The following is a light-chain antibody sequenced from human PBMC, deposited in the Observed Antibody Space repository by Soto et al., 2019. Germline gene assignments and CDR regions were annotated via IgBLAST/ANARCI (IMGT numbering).Light chain of an antibody. CDR1: QAISGY. CDR2: DAA. V-gene: IGKV1-5*01. Sequence: DIQMTQSPSTLSASVADRVTIACRASQAISGYLAWYQRKPWKAPKLLIYDAANLQTGVSSRFSGSGSGTEFTLTINSLQPDEFATYYCQQYSSYPLTFGGGTKVEIK. CDR3: QQYSSYPLT. J-gene: IGKJ4*01.